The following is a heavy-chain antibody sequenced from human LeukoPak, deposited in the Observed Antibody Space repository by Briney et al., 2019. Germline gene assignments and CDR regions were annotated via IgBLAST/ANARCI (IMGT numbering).Heavy chain of an antibody. CDR2: IKQDGSEE. CDR1: GFTISSYW. J-gene: IGHJ4*02. Sequence: GGSLRLSCVASGFTISSYWMHWVRQAPGKGLEWVANIKQDGSEEYYVDSVQGRFTISRDNSKSTLCLQMNSLRAEDTAVYYCAKQLGYCSDGSCYFPYWGQGTLVTVSS. CDR3: AKQLGYCSDGSCYFPY. V-gene: IGHV3-7*03. D-gene: IGHD2-15*01.